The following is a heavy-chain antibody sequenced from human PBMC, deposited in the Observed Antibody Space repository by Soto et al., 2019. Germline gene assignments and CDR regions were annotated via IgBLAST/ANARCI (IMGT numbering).Heavy chain of an antibody. Sequence: GGSLRLSCAASGFTFSSYSMNWVRQAPGKGLEWVSYISSSSSTIYYADSVKGRFTISRDNAKNSLYLQMSSLRAEDTAVYYCARDPHDYGDYGVDYWGQGTLVTVSS. D-gene: IGHD4-17*01. V-gene: IGHV3-48*01. CDR3: ARDPHDYGDYGVDY. CDR1: GFTFSSYS. J-gene: IGHJ4*02. CDR2: ISSSSSTI.